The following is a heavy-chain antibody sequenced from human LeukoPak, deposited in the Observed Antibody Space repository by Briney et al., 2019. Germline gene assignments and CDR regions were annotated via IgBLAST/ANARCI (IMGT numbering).Heavy chain of an antibody. CDR1: GFTFSNAW. D-gene: IGHD1-26*01. CDR2: IKSKTDGGTT. Sequence: WGSLRLSCAASGFTFSNAWMSWVRQAPGKGLEWVGRIKSKTDGGTTDYAAPVKGRFTISRDDSKNTLYLQMNSLKTEDTAVYYCTTSYRGGSAFDIWGQGTMVTVSS. V-gene: IGHV3-15*01. J-gene: IGHJ3*02. CDR3: TTSYRGGSAFDI.